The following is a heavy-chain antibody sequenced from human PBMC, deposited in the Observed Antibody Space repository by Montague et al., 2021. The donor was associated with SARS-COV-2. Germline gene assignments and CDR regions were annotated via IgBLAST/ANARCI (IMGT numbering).Heavy chain of an antibody. D-gene: IGHD2-15*01. CDR2: ISYSGSTK. Sequence: SLRLSCAASDFSFENYEMNWVRQAPGRGLEWVSYISYSGSTKYYADSVKGRFTISRDNAKASLFLQMNSLRVEDTAIYYCTRDESETSGFGFWGQGTLVTVSS. CDR3: TRDESETSGFGF. V-gene: IGHV3-48*03. CDR1: DFSFENYE. J-gene: IGHJ4*02.